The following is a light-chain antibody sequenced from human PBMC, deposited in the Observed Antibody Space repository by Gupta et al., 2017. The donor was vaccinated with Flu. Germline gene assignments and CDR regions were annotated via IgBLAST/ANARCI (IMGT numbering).Light chain of an antibody. Sequence: YASWYQQQPGQAPELMMYDDSSRPSRIPDRFSGSRSGNTASLTITGAQAEDEADYYCNSRKKSGNVYVFGTGTKVTVL. CDR2: DDS. CDR3: NSRKKSGNVYV. J-gene: IGLJ1*01. CDR1: Y. V-gene: IGLV3-19*01.